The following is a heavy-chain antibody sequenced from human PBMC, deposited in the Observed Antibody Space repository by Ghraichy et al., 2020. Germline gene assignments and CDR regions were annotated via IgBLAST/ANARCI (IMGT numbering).Heavy chain of an antibody. V-gene: IGHV1-8*01. D-gene: IGHD3-10*02. CDR1: GYTFTNYD. J-gene: IGHJ3*02. CDR3: TAVYYCVRAAKNAFDI. Sequence: ASLKVSCKTSGYTFTNYDINWVRQATGQGLEWMGWMNPNSGNAGSAQKFQGRVTMTRNTSISTAYMELSSLRSQDTAVSEDTAVYYCVRAAKNAFDIWGQGTMVTVSS. CDR2: MNPNSGNA.